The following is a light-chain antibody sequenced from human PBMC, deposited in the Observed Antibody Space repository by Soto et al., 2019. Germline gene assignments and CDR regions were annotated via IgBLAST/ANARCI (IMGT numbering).Light chain of an antibody. J-gene: IGKJ1*01. CDR2: AAS. Sequence: DIQMTQSPSSLSASVGDRVTITCRASQGISNYLAWYQQKPGKVPKLLIYAASTFQSGVPSRFSGSGSGTDFTLTISSLQPEDVSIYYFLPYNRPPRSFGQGPKVDI. V-gene: IGKV1-27*01. CDR1: QGISNY. CDR3: LPYNRPPRS.